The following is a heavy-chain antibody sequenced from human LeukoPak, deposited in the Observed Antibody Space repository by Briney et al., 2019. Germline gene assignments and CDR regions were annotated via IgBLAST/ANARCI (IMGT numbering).Heavy chain of an antibody. Sequence: GSLRLSCAASGFTLSNAWMNWVRQPPGKGLEWIGEIYHSGSTYCNPSLKSRVTISVDTSKNQFSLNLSSVTAADTAVYYCARRRGYYDSSGYYFRLDFDYWGQGTLVTVSS. CDR2: IYHSGST. CDR1: GFTLSNAW. CDR3: ARRRGYYDSSGYYFRLDFDY. D-gene: IGHD3-22*01. J-gene: IGHJ4*02. V-gene: IGHV4-4*02.